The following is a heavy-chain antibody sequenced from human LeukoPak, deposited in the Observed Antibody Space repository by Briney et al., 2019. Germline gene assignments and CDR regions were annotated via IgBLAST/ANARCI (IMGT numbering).Heavy chain of an antibody. J-gene: IGHJ4*02. CDR1: GYTFTSYG. Sequence: ASVKVSCKASGYTFTSYGISWVRQAPGQGLEWMGWISAYNGNTNYAQKFQGRVTMTTDTSTSTAYMEVRSLRSEDTAVYYCARDRKVVAGTHGWGSFDYWGQGTLVTVSS. V-gene: IGHV1-18*01. CDR3: ARDRKVVAGTHGWGSFDY. D-gene: IGHD6-19*01. CDR2: ISAYNGNT.